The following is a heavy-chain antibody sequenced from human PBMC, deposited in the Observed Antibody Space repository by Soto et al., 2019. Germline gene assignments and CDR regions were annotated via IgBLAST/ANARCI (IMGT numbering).Heavy chain of an antibody. J-gene: IGHJ4*02. Sequence: QVHLVQSGAEVKKPGASVKVSCKASGYTFTSYGITWVRQAPGQGLEWMGWISAHNGNTDYAQKLQGRVIVTRDTSTRTAYMELRSLRSGDTAVYYCARGRYGDYWGQGALVTVSS. CDR1: GYTFTSYG. CDR2: ISAHNGNT. D-gene: IGHD1-1*01. V-gene: IGHV1-18*01. CDR3: ARGRYGDY.